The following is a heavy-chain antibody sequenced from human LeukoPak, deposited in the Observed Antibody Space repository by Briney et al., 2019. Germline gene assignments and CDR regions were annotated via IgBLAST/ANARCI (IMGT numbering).Heavy chain of an antibody. J-gene: IGHJ6*03. Sequence: PSETLSLTCTVSGGSISTYYWSWIRQPPGKGLEWIGYIYYSGSTNYNPSLKSRVTILVDTSKNHFSLKLNSVTAADTAVYFCARGRVSSSTWYSTYYYYFYMDVWGKGTTVTVS. CDR1: GGSISTYY. V-gene: IGHV4-59*01. D-gene: IGHD6-13*01. CDR3: ARGRVSSSTWYSTYYYYFYMDV. CDR2: IYYSGST.